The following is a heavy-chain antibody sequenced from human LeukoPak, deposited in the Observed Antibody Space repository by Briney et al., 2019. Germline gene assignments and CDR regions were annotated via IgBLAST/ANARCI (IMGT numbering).Heavy chain of an antibody. CDR2: ISSGSSTT. CDR1: GFTFSPLG. D-gene: IGHD3-10*01. CDR3: ARGRGLTLSYHYFDY. J-gene: IGHJ4*02. Sequence: GGSLRLSCAASGFTFSPLGMNWVRQAPGRGLEWVSYISSGSSTTYYADSVKGGFTISRDNAKNSLYLQVNSLRDEDTAVYYCARGRGLTLSYHYFDYWGQGTLVTVSS. V-gene: IGHV3-48*02.